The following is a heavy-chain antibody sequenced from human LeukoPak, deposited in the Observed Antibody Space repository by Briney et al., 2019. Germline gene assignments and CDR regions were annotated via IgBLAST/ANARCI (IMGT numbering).Heavy chain of an antibody. CDR2: ISGSGGST. J-gene: IGHJ4*02. CDR1: GFTFSIYA. D-gene: IGHD3-22*01. Sequence: PGGSLRLSCAASGFTFSIYAMSWVRQAPGKGLEWVSAISGSGGSTYYADSVKGRFTISRDNSKNTLYLQMNSLRAEDAAVYYCAKDLYDSSGYYYGFFDYWGQGTLVTVSS. CDR3: AKDLYDSSGYYYGFFDY. V-gene: IGHV3-23*01.